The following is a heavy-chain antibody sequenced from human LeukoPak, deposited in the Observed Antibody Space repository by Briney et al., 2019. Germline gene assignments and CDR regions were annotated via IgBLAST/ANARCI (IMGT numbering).Heavy chain of an antibody. CDR2: INPSGGST. Sequence: GASVKVSCKASGFTFTSYYMNWVRQAPGQGLEWMGIINPSGGSTSCAQKFQGRLTVTRDMSTSIVYMELGSLRSEDTAKYYCARHPDSSPALLDLWGQGTMVTVSS. V-gene: IGHV1-46*01. CDR3: ARHPDSSPALLDL. CDR1: GFTFTSYY. D-gene: IGHD6-13*01. J-gene: IGHJ3*01.